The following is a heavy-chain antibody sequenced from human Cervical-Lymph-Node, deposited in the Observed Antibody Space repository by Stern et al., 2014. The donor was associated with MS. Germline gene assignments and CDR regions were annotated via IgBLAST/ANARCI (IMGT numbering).Heavy chain of an antibody. CDR1: GFSFSDYY. V-gene: IGHV3-11*06. Sequence: VQLVQSGGGLVKPGGSLRLSCAASGFSFSDYYMSWIRQAPGKGLEWVTYISGSTSYTKYADSVKGRFTISRDNTKNSLYLQMNSLSAEDTAVYYCARGYSSGWYAGSDYWVQGSLVTVSS. CDR2: ISGSTSYT. J-gene: IGHJ4*02. CDR3: ARGYSSGWYAGSDY. D-gene: IGHD6-19*01.